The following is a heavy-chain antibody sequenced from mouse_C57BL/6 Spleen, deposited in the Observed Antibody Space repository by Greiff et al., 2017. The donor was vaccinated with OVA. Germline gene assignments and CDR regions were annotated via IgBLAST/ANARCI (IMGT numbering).Heavy chain of an antibody. CDR1: GYTFTDYE. D-gene: IGHD1-1*01. Sequence: VQLKESGAELVRPGASVTLSCKASGYTFTDYEMHWVKQTPVHGLEWIGAIDPETGGTAYNQKFKGKAILTADKSSSTAYMELRSLTSEDSAVYYCTRDTTVVGWGAMDYWGQGTSVTVSS. V-gene: IGHV1-15*01. CDR3: TRDTTVVGWGAMDY. CDR2: IDPETGGT. J-gene: IGHJ4*01.